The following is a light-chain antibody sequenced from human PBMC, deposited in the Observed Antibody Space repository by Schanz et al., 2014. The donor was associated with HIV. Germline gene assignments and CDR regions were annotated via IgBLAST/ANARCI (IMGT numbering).Light chain of an antibody. V-gene: IGLV2-8*01. CDR2: EVN. Sequence: QSVLTQPPSASGSPGQSVTISCTVTSNNIRNYDFLSWYQKHPGKGPKLIIYEVNVRPSGVPDRFSGSKSGNTASLTISGLQAEDEADYYCGSCSTTNTCTFGGGTKLTVL. J-gene: IGLJ3*02. CDR3: GSCSTTNTCT. CDR1: SNNIRNYDF.